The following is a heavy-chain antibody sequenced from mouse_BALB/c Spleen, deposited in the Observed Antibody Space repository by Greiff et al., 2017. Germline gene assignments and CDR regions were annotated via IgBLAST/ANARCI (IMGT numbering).Heavy chain of an antibody. CDR3: TREGNAYGYRWYFDV. D-gene: IGHD1-2*01. V-gene: IGHV1-15*01. Sequence: VQLQQSGAELVRPGASVTLSCKASGYTFTDYEMHWVKQTPVHGLEWIGAIDPETGGTAYNQKFKGKATLTADKSSSTAYMELRSLTSEDSAVYYCTREGNAYGYRWYFDVWGAGTTVTVSS. CDR2: IDPETGGT. J-gene: IGHJ1*01. CDR1: GYTFTDYE.